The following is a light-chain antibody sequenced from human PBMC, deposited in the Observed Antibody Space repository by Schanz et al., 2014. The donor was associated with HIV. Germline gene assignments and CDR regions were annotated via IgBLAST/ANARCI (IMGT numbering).Light chain of an antibody. CDR2: IND. Sequence: QSVLTQPPSASGTPGQRVTISCSGGSSNIGSNTVSWYLHLPGTAPKLLIYINDKRPSGVPDRFSGSKSGNTASLTISGLQAEDEADYYCSSYTGSSSVIFGGGTKLTVL. CDR1: SSNIGSNT. J-gene: IGLJ2*01. CDR3: SSYTGSSSVI. V-gene: IGLV1-44*01.